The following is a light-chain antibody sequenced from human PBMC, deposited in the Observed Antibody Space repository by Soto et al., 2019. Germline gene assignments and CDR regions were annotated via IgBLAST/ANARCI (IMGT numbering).Light chain of an antibody. CDR3: QQYGSSIT. CDR1: QSASSNY. CDR2: GAS. Sequence: EIVLTQSPGTLTLSPGERATLSCRASQSASSNYLAWYQQKPGQAPRLLIYGASNRATGIPARFSGSGSGTDFTLTISSLEPEDFAVYYCQQYGSSITFGQGTRLEIK. J-gene: IGKJ5*01. V-gene: IGKV3-20*01.